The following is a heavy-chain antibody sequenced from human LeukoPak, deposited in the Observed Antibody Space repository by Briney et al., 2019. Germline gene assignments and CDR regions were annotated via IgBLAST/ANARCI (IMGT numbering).Heavy chain of an antibody. CDR2: INPNRGGT. D-gene: IGHD5-12*01. CDR1: GYTFTGYY. V-gene: IGHV1-2*02. J-gene: IGHJ4*02. Sequence: ASVKVSCKASGYTFTGYYMQWVRQAPGQGLEWMGWINPNRGGTNYAQKFQGRVTMTRDTSISTAYMELSRLRSDDTAVYYCARYSGYDEPFEYWGQGTLVTVSS. CDR3: ARYSGYDEPFEY.